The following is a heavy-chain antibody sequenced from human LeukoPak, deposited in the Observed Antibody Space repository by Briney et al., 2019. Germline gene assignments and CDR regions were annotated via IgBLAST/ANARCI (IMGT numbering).Heavy chain of an antibody. D-gene: IGHD3-22*01. J-gene: IGHJ4*02. CDR2: INPSGGST. V-gene: IGHV1-46*01. Sequence: GASVKVSCKASGYTFTSYYMHWVRQAPGQGLEWMGIINPSGGSTSYAQKFQGRVTMTRDTSTSTVYMELSSLRSEDTAVYYCARDRGENGHYYDSSGSGYWGQGTLVTVSS. CDR1: GYTFTSYY. CDR3: ARDRGENGHYYDSSGSGY.